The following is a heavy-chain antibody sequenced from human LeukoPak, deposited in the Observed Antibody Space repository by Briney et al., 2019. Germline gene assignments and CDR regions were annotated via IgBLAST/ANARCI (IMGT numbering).Heavy chain of an antibody. CDR2: IIPILGIA. V-gene: IGHV1-69*04. CDR1: GGTFSSYA. CDR3: ARDKGPYSSSDY. J-gene: IGHJ4*02. Sequence: SVKVSCKASGGTFSSYAISWVRQAPGQGLEWMGRIIPILGIANYAQKFQGRVTITADKSTSTAYMELSSLRSEDTAVYYCARDKGPYSSSDYWGQGTLVTVSS. D-gene: IGHD6-6*01.